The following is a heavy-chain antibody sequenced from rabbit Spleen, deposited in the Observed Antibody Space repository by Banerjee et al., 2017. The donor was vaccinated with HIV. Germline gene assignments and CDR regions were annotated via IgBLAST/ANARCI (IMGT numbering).Heavy chain of an antibody. J-gene: IGHJ2*01. CDR2: INAVTGKA. D-gene: IGHD1-1*01. Sequence: QERLVESGGGLVQPEGSLTLTCTASGFSFSNKAVMCWVRQAPGKGLEWIACINAVTGKAVYATWAKGRFTISKASSTTVTLKMTSLTAADTATYFCARNYVNVFDPWGPGNLVTV. CDR1: GFSFSNKAV. V-gene: IGHV1S45*01. CDR3: ARNYVNVFDP.